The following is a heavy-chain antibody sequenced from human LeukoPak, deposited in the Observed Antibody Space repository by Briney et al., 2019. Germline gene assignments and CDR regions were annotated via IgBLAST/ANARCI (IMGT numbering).Heavy chain of an antibody. CDR1: GASISSNDYY. J-gene: IGHJ6*03. Sequence: SQTLSLTCTVSGASISSNDYYWSWIRQPPGKGLEWIGYIYYSGSTYYNPSLKSRVTISVDTSKNQFSLKLSSVTAADTAVYYCAGADSSSSYYYYYYYMDVWGKGTTVTVSS. CDR3: AGADSSSSYYYYYYYMDV. CDR2: IYYSGST. V-gene: IGHV4-30-4*01. D-gene: IGHD6-6*01.